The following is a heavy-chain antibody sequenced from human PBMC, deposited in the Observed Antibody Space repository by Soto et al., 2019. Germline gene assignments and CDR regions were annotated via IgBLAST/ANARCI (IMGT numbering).Heavy chain of an antibody. CDR2: IHSDGSKT. V-gene: IGHV3-74*01. Sequence: PGGSLRLSCAASGFTSSTYWMSWVRQAPGKGLEWVSSIHSDGSKTYYVDSVKGRFTISRDNAKNTLYLQMNSLRAEDTAVYYCARDIYGDYAGYWGQGTLVTVSS. CDR3: ARDIYGDYAGY. D-gene: IGHD4-17*01. CDR1: GFTSSTYW. J-gene: IGHJ4*02.